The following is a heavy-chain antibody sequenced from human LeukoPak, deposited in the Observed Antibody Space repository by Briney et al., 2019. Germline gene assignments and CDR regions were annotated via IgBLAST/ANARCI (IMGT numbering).Heavy chain of an antibody. Sequence: GGSLKLSCVVSGFTFSGFGIHWVRQASGKGPEGVGHIRSKVDNYATGYAASVKGRFTISGDDSKNTAFLQMNSLKTEDTAVYYCTRSMAGTFDFWGQGTLVTVAS. D-gene: IGHD1/OR15-1a*01. J-gene: IGHJ4*02. CDR3: TRSMAGTFDF. V-gene: IGHV3-73*01. CDR1: GFTFSGFG. CDR2: IRSKVDNYAT.